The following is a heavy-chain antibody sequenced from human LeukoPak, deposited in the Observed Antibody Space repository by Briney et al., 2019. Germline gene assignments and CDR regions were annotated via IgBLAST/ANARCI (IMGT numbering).Heavy chain of an antibody. Sequence: PGGSLRLSCAPSGFTFSSYWMSWVRQAPGEGLKWVANIKQEGREKYYVDSVKGRFTISRDNAKNSLYLQVNSLRDEDTAVYYCARERGKDGDYEIDYWGQGTLVTVSS. D-gene: IGHD4-17*01. CDR2: IKQEGREK. J-gene: IGHJ4*02. CDR1: GFTFSSYW. V-gene: IGHV3-7*01. CDR3: ARERGKDGDYEIDY.